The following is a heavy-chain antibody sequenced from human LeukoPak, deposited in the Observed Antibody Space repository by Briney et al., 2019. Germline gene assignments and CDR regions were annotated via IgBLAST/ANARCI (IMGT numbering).Heavy chain of an antibody. Sequence: ASVKVSCKASGYTFTSYYMHWVRQAPGQGREWMGIINPSGDSTSYAQKFQGRVTMTTDTSTSTAYMELRSLRSDDTAVYYCARDVFSYYGSGSPKKDAFDIWGQGTMVTVSS. CDR1: GYTFTSYY. V-gene: IGHV1-46*01. CDR3: ARDVFSYYGSGSPKKDAFDI. CDR2: INPSGDST. D-gene: IGHD3-10*01. J-gene: IGHJ3*02.